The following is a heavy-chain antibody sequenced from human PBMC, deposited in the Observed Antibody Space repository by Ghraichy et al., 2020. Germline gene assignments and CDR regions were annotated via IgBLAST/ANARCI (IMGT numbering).Heavy chain of an antibody. Sequence: GESLNISCAASGFTFSSYAMSWVRQAPGKGLEWVSAISGSGGSTYYADSVKGRFTISRDNSKNTLYLQMNSLRAEDTAVYYCAKDRDIVVVPAAHIYGMDVWGQGTTVTVSS. CDR2: ISGSGGST. CDR3: AKDRDIVVVPAAHIYGMDV. D-gene: IGHD2-2*01. V-gene: IGHV3-23*01. J-gene: IGHJ6*02. CDR1: GFTFSSYA.